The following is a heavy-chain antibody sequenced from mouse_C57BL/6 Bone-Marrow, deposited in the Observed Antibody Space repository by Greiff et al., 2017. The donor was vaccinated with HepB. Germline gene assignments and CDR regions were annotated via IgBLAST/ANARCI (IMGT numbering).Heavy chain of an antibody. Sequence: EVQLVESGGGLVQPKGSLKLSCAASGFSFNTYAMNWVRQAPGKGLEWVARIRSKSNNYATYYADSVKDRFTISRDDSESMLYLQMNNLKTEDTAMYYCVIGYDGDGDVSPFAYWGQGTLVTVSA. V-gene: IGHV10-1*01. CDR3: VIGYDGDGDVSPFAY. J-gene: IGHJ3*01. CDR2: IRSKSNNYAT. CDR1: GFSFNTYA. D-gene: IGHD2-2*01.